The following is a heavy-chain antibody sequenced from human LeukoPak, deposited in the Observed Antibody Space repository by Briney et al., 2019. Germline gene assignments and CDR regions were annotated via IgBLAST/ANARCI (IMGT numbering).Heavy chain of an antibody. D-gene: IGHD6-13*01. Sequence: SETLSLTCTVSGGSISSGGYYWSWIRQHPGKGLEWIGSIYYSGSTYYNPSLKSRVTISVDTSKNQFSLKLSSVTAADTAVYYCASLLTPPPGPYSSSWGYNWFDPWGQGTLVTVSS. V-gene: IGHV4-39*01. CDR1: GGSISSGGYY. CDR3: ASLLTPPPGPYSSSWGYNWFDP. CDR2: IYYSGST. J-gene: IGHJ5*02.